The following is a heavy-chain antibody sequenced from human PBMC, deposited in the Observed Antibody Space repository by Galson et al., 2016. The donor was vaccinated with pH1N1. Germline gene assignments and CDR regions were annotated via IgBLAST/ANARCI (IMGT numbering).Heavy chain of an antibody. CDR2: IIPIFGTT. J-gene: IGHJ6*02. V-gene: IGHV1-69*05. Sequence: SVKVSCKASDYMFSSYAITWVRQAPGQGLEWMGQIIPIFGTTNYAQKFQGRVTITTDESTSTVHMELSSLRSEDSGIYYCAGEGGEVNCDSFHYGLDVWGQGTAVTVSS. D-gene: IGHD3-22*01. CDR3: AGEGGEVNCDSFHYGLDV. CDR1: DYMFSSYA.